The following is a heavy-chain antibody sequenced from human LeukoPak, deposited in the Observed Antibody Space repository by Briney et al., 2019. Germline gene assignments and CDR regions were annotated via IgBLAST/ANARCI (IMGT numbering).Heavy chain of an antibody. J-gene: IGHJ4*02. V-gene: IGHV3-23*01. CDR3: AKGMANSAYYGAFDY. D-gene: IGHD3-22*01. Sequence: PGGALGLSWAASGFSFSSFAVSWGRQAPGEGLEWVSGISASGGASSYRDSVKGRYTISRDKSKHTPYLQMNSLRADDTAVYYCAKGMANSAYYGAFDYWGQGTLVTVSS. CDR1: GFSFSSFA. CDR2: ISASGGAS.